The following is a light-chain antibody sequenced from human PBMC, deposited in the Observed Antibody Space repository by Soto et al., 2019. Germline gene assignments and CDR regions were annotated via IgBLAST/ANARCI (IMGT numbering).Light chain of an antibody. CDR2: DAS. J-gene: IGKJ1*01. CDR1: QSISSW. V-gene: IGKV1-5*01. CDR3: QQYNSYSGWT. Sequence: DIQMTQSPSTLSASVGDRVTITCRASQSISSWLAWYQQKPGKAPKLLIYDASSLESGFPSRFSGSGSGTEFPLTISSLQPDDFATYYCQQYNSYSGWTFCQGTKVEIK.